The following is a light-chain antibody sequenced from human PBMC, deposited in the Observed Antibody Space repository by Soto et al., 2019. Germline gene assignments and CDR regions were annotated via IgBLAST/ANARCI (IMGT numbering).Light chain of an antibody. CDR2: DAS. CDR1: QSVRTN. J-gene: IGKJ2*01. Sequence: EIVMTQSPATLSVSTGERATLACRASQSVRTNLAWYQQKPGQAPRLLIYDASTRATGIPARFSGSGSGTQFTLTIISLHSQDVAVYYCHQYNNWTGLITFGQGTKLEIK. V-gene: IGKV3-15*01. CDR3: HQYNNWTGLIT.